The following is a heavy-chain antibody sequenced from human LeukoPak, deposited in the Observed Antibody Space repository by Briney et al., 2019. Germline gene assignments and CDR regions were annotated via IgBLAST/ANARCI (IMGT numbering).Heavy chain of an antibody. Sequence: ASVKVSCKASGYTFTGYYMHWVRQAPGQGLEWMGWINPNSGGTNYAQKFQGRVTMTRDTSISTAYMELSRLRSDDTAVYYCARGGYDILTGYPENDAFDIWVQGTMVTVSS. CDR2: INPNSGGT. CDR3: ARGGYDILTGYPENDAFDI. D-gene: IGHD3-9*01. J-gene: IGHJ3*02. CDR1: GYTFTGYY. V-gene: IGHV1-2*02.